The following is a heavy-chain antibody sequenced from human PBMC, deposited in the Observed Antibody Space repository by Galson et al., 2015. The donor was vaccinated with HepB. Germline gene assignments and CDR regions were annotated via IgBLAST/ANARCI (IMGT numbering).Heavy chain of an antibody. Sequence: PALVKPTQTLTLTCTFSGFSLSTSGVGVGWIRQPPGKALEWLALIYWNDDKRYSPSLKSRLSITKDTSKNQVVLTMTNMDPVDTATYYCAHRLGSMGRTDFDYWGQGTLVTVSS. J-gene: IGHJ4*02. D-gene: IGHD1-26*01. V-gene: IGHV2-5*01. CDR3: AHRLGSMGRTDFDY. CDR1: GFSLSTSGVG. CDR2: IYWNDDK.